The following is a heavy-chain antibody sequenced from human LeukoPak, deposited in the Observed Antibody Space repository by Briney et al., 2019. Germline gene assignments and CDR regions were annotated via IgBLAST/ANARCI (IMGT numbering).Heavy chain of an antibody. CDR1: GFTFSSYS. CDR3: VRDYENLTGSKTRFHY. CDR2: ISSSSSYI. J-gene: IGHJ4*02. Sequence: GGSLTLSCAASGFTFSSYSMNWVRQAPGKGLEWVSSISSSSSYIYYADSVKGRFTISRDNAKNSLYLQMNSLRAEDTAVYYCVRDYENLTGSKTRFHYWGQGTLVTVSS. D-gene: IGHD3-9*01. V-gene: IGHV3-21*01.